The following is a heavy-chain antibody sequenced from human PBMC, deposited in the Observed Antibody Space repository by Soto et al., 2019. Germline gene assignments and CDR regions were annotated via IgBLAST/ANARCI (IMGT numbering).Heavy chain of an antibody. D-gene: IGHD3-16*01. CDR1: GFTFSSYG. CDR2: ISYDGSNK. Sequence: QVQLVESGGGVVQPGRSLRLSCAASGFTFSSYGMHWVRQAPGKGLEWVAVISYDGSNKYYADSVKGRFTISRDNSKNTLYLQMNSLRAEDTAVYYCAKDADMITFGGVIGHWGQGTLVTVSS. CDR3: AKDADMITFGGVIGH. J-gene: IGHJ4*02. V-gene: IGHV3-30*18.